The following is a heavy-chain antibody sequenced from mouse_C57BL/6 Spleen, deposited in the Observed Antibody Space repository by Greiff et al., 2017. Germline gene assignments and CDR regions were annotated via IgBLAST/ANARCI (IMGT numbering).Heavy chain of an antibody. Sequence: EVKVVESGEGLVKPGGSLKLSCAASGFTFSSYAMSWVRQTPEKRLEWVAYISSGGDYIYYADTVKGRFTISRDNARNTLYLQMSSLKSEDTAMYYYTKTAQAFDYWGQGTTLTVSS. CDR3: TKTAQAFDY. J-gene: IGHJ2*01. D-gene: IGHD3-2*02. CDR2: ISSGGDYI. V-gene: IGHV5-9-1*02. CDR1: GFTFSSYA.